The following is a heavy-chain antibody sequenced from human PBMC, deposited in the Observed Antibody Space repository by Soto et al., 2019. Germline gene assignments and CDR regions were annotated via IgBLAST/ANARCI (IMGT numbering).Heavy chain of an antibody. J-gene: IGHJ5*02. CDR2: INPSGGST. D-gene: IGHD5-18*01. V-gene: IGHV1-46*01. CDR3: ARGPFTTAMVMDWFDP. CDR1: GYTFTSYY. Sequence: ASVQVSCKASGYTFTSYYMHWVRQATGQGLEWMGIINPSGGSTSYAQKFQGRVTMTRDTSTSTVYMELSSLRSEDTAVYYCARGPFTTAMVMDWFDPWGQGTLVTVSS.